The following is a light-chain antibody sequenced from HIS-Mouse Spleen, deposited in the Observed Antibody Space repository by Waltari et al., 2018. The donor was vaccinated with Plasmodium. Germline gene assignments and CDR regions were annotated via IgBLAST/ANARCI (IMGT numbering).Light chain of an antibody. V-gene: IGLV3-10*01. CDR3: YSTDSSGNHRV. J-gene: IGLJ3*02. Sequence: SYELTQPPSASVSPGQPARITSSADALPKKYAYWYQQKSGQAPVLVIYEDSKRPSGIPERFSGSSSGTMATLTISGAQVEDEADYYCYSTDSSGNHRVFGGGTKLTVL. CDR2: EDS. CDR1: ALPKKY.